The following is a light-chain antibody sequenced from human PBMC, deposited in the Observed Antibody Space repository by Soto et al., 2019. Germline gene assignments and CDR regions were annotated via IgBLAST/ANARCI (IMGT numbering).Light chain of an antibody. Sequence: DIQMTQSPSSLSASVGDRVTITCQASRDIRQYLNWFQQKPGKAPKLLIYDGSNLETGVPSRFSGSGSGTDYTLIINSLQPEDIATYYCQQYDVLPWTFGQGTKVEIK. J-gene: IGKJ1*01. CDR3: QQYDVLPWT. V-gene: IGKV1-33*01. CDR2: DGS. CDR1: RDIRQY.